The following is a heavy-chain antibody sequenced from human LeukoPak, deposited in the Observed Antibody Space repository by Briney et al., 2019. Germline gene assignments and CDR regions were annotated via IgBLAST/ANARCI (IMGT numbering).Heavy chain of an antibody. CDR3: ARCSSGWYEWFDP. D-gene: IGHD6-19*01. CDR1: GGTFSSYA. J-gene: IGHJ5*02. Sequence: ASVTVSCKASGGTFSSYAISWVRQAPGQGLEWMGGIIPIFGTANYAQKFQGRVTITADKSTSTAYMELSSLRSEDTAVYYCARCSSGWYEWFDPWGQGTLVTVSS. V-gene: IGHV1-69*06. CDR2: IIPIFGTA.